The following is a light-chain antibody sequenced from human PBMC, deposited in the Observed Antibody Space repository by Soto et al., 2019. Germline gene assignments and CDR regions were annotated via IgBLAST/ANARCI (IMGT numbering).Light chain of an antibody. CDR2: GAS. Sequence: EIGLTQSPGTLSLSPGERATLSCRASQSVSSSYLAWYQQKPGQAPRLLIYGASSSATGIPDRFSVSGSGTDFAVTISRLEREDFAVYYCQQYGSSPLTFGGGTKVEIK. CDR1: QSVSSSY. V-gene: IGKV3-20*01. CDR3: QQYGSSPLT. J-gene: IGKJ4*01.